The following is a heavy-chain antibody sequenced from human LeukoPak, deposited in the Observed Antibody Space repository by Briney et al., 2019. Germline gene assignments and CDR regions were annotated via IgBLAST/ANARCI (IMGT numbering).Heavy chain of an antibody. D-gene: IGHD2-8*01. CDR3: ARDRGLYDDASDL. V-gene: IGHV3-11*01. Sequence: KAGGSLRLSCAASGFTFSDYYMSWIRQAPGKGLEWVSYTSGGGSTIYYADSMKGRFTISRDNAKNSLYLQMNSLRTDDTAVYYCARDRGLYDDASDLWGQGTMVTVSS. CDR1: GFTFSDYY. CDR2: TSGGGSTI. J-gene: IGHJ3*01.